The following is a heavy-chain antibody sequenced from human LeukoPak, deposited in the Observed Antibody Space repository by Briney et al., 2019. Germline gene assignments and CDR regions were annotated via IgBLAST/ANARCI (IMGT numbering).Heavy chain of an antibody. Sequence: SETLSLTCAVSGGSISSGGYSWSWIRQPPGKGLEWIGYIYHSGSTYYNPSLKSRVTISVDRSKNQFSLKPSSVTAADTAVYYCARAYYDSSGYYSFDYWGQGTLVTVSS. CDR3: ARAYYDSSGYYSFDY. CDR2: IYHSGST. CDR1: GGSISSGGYS. V-gene: IGHV4-30-2*01. D-gene: IGHD3-22*01. J-gene: IGHJ4*02.